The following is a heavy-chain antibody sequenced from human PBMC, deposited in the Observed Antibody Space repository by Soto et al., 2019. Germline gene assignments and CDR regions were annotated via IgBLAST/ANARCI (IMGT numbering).Heavy chain of an antibody. J-gene: IGHJ3*02. Sequence: PSVKVSCKASGYTFTGHYMHWVRQAPGQGLEWMGWINPNSVGTNYAQKFQGRVTVTRDTSISTACMELSRLRSDDTAVYYCAREPMVRAAHGFDIWGQGTMVTVSS. CDR3: AREPMVRAAHGFDI. D-gene: IGHD3-10*01. CDR2: INPNSVGT. CDR1: GYTFTGHY. V-gene: IGHV1-2*02.